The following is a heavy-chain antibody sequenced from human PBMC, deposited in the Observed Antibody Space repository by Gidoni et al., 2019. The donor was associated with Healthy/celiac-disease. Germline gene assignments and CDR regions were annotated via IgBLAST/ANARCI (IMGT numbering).Heavy chain of an antibody. CDR2: IVVGSGNT. Sequence: QMQLVQSGPEVKKPGTSVKVSCKASGFTFTSSAVQWVRQARGQRLEWIGWIVVGSGNTNYAQKFQERVTITRDMSTSTAYMELSSLRSEDTAVYYCADLRYYGDYVSDWYFDLWGRGTLVTVSS. J-gene: IGHJ2*01. D-gene: IGHD4-17*01. CDR3: ADLRYYGDYVSDWYFDL. CDR1: GFTFTSSA. V-gene: IGHV1-58*01.